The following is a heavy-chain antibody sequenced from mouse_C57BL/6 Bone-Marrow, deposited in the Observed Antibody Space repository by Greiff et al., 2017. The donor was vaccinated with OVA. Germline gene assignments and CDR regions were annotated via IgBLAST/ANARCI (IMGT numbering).Heavy chain of an antibody. J-gene: IGHJ3*01. CDR3: ARWGQAWLAY. V-gene: IGHV1-4*01. CDR2: INPSSGYT. D-gene: IGHD6-1*01. Sequence: VQLQQSGAELARPGASVKMSCKASGYTFTSYTMHWVKQRPGQGLEWIGYINPSSGYTKYNQKFKDKATLTADKSSSTAYMQQGSLTSEDSAVYYCARWGQAWLAYWGQGTLVTVSA. CDR1: GYTFTSYT.